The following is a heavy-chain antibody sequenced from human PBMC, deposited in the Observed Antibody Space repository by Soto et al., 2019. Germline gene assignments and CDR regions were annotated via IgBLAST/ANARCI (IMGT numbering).Heavy chain of an antibody. Sequence: SQTLSLTCAISGDSVSSNSAAWNWIRQSPSRGLEWLGRTYYRSKWYNDYAVSVKSRITINPDTSKNQSSLQLNSVTPEDTAVYYCARGGLRGRLELLSALFYWGQGTMVTVYS. CDR2: TYYRSKWYN. V-gene: IGHV6-1*01. D-gene: IGHD1-7*01. CDR3: ARGGLRGRLELLSALFY. CDR1: GDSVSSNSAA. J-gene: IGHJ4*02.